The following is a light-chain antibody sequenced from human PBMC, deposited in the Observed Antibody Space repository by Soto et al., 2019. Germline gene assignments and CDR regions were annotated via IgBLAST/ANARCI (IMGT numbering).Light chain of an antibody. V-gene: IGLV3-21*02. Sequence: SYELTQPPSVSVAPGQTASITWGGNNIGSKSVHWYQQKPGQAPVLVVYDDSDRPSGIPERLSGSNSGNTATLTISRVETGDEADYYCQLWDSASDHVVFGGGTKLTVL. CDR1: NIGSKS. CDR3: QLWDSASDHVV. J-gene: IGLJ2*01. CDR2: DDS.